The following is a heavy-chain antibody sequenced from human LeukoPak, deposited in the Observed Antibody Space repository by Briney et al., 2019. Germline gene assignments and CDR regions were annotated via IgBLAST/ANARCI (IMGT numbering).Heavy chain of an antibody. CDR1: GFTVNSNY. CDR3: ASMYFSQYLQH. Sequence: GGSLRLSCAASGFTVNSNYMSWVRQAPGKGLEWVSGIYSGGGTYYAESVKGRLTISRDNSKNTLYLQMNSLRAEDTAVYYCASMYFSQYLQHWGQGTLVTVSS. J-gene: IGHJ1*01. CDR2: IYSGGGT. D-gene: IGHD2-8*01. V-gene: IGHV3-53*01.